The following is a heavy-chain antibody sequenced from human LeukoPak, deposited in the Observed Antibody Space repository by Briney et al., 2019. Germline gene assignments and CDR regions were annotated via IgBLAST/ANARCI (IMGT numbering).Heavy chain of an antibody. D-gene: IGHD2-15*01. CDR2: ISYNGINK. J-gene: IGHJ6*02. Sequence: PGRSLRLSCAASGFTFRSYGMHWVRQAPGKGLEWVALISYNGINKYYADSLKGRFTISRDNSKNTLYLQMNSLRAEDTAVYYCARAGIVVVVAATRSSSYGMDVWGQGTTVTVSS. V-gene: IGHV3-30*03. CDR3: ARAGIVVVVAATRSSSYGMDV. CDR1: GFTFRSYG.